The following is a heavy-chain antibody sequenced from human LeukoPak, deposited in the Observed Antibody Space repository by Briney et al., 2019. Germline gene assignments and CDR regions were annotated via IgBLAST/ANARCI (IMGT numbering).Heavy chain of an antibody. CDR3: ARERYYDSSGSPKARRYYYGMDV. V-gene: IGHV4-34*01. J-gene: IGHJ6*02. CDR1: GGSFSGYY. D-gene: IGHD3-22*01. CDR2: INHSRIT. Sequence: SETLSLTCAVSGGSFSGYYWSWSRQPPRERLEWIGEINHSRITNYNTSLKSRVTISVDTSKIQFSMKLSSVTAADTAVYYCARERYYDSSGSPKARRYYYGMDVWGQGTTVTVSS.